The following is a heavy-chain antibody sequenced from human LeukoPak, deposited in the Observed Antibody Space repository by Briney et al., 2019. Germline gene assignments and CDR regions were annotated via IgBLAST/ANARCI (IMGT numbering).Heavy chain of an antibody. Sequence: GGSLRLSCAASGFTFSSYGMHWVRQAPGKGLEWVAVISYGGSNKYYADSVKGRFTISRDNSKNTLYLQMNSLRVEDTAVYHCAKDLEPYTSGWYGDYWGQGTLVTVSS. CDR3: AKDLEPYTSGWYGDY. J-gene: IGHJ4*02. CDR1: GFTFSSYG. D-gene: IGHD6-19*01. CDR2: ISYGGSNK. V-gene: IGHV3-30*18.